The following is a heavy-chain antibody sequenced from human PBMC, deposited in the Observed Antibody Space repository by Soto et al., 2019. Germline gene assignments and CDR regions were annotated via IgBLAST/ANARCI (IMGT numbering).Heavy chain of an antibody. V-gene: IGHV3-23*01. Sequence: LXLSCAASVFTVSSYAMSWVRQAPGKGLEWVSAISGNGGSTYYADSVKGRFTISRDNSKNTLYLQMNSLRAEDTAVYYCAKMYSSSSGVDYWGQGTLVTVSS. D-gene: IGHD6-6*01. CDR2: ISGNGGST. CDR1: VFTVSSYA. J-gene: IGHJ4*02. CDR3: AKMYSSSSGVDY.